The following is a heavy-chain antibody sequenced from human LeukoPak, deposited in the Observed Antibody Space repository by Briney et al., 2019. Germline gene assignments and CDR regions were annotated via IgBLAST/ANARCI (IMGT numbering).Heavy chain of an antibody. CDR2: IIPIFGTA. CDR3: ARGLAYSVGASWFDP. V-gene: IGHV1-69*01. Sequence: IIPIFGTANYAQKFQGRVTITADESTSTAYMELSSLRSEDTAVYYCARGLAYSVGASWFDPWGQGTLVTVSS. D-gene: IGHD1-26*01. J-gene: IGHJ5*02.